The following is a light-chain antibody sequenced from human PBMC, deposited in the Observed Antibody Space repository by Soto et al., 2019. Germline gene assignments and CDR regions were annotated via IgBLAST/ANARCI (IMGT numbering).Light chain of an antibody. CDR3: SSYTSSSTLV. CDR2: NNS. CDR1: NSNIGADYE. Sequence: QSVLTQPPSVSGAPGQRVTISCTGSNSNIGADYEVHWYQQFPGTAPKLLISNNSNRPSGVPDRFSGSRSGTSASLAITGLQSEDEADYYCSSYTSSSTLVFGGGTQLTVL. V-gene: IGLV1-40*01. J-gene: IGLJ2*01.